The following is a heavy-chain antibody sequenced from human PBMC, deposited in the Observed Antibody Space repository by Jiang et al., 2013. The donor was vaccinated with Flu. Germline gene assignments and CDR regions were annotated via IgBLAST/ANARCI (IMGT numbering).Heavy chain of an antibody. CDR1: GFTFSSYW. Sequence: VQLVESGGGLVQPGGSLRLSCAASGFTFSSYWMHWVRQAPGKGLVWVSRINTDGSSTIYADSVKGRFTISRDNAKNTLYLQMNSLRVEDTAVYYCTRERGSYSRNWFDPWGQGTLVTVSS. D-gene: IGHD1-26*01. V-gene: IGHV3-74*01. CDR2: INTDGSST. J-gene: IGHJ5*02. CDR3: TRERGSYSRNWFDP.